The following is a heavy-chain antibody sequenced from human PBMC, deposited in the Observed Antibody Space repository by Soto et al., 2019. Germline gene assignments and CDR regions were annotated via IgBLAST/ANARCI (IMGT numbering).Heavy chain of an antibody. CDR3: ARDRHYDFWSGYKDPMSWFDP. Sequence: SLRLSCAASGFTFSSYWMSWVRQAPGKGLEWVANIKQDGSEKYYVDSVKGRFTISRDNAKNSLYLQMNSLRAEDTAVYYCARDRHYDFWSGYKDPMSWFDPWGQGTLVTVSS. J-gene: IGHJ5*02. V-gene: IGHV3-7*03. D-gene: IGHD3-3*01. CDR1: GFTFSSYW. CDR2: IKQDGSEK.